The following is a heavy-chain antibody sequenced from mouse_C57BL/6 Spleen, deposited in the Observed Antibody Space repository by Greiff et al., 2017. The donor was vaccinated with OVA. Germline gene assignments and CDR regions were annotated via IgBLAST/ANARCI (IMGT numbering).Heavy chain of an antibody. Sequence: EVQRVESGGDLVKPGGSLKLSCAASGFTFSSYGMSWVRQTPDKRLEWVATISSGGSYTYYPDSVKGRFTISRDNAKNTLYLQMSSLKSEDTAMYYCAVYGSSYYWYFDVWGTGTTVTVSS. D-gene: IGHD1-1*01. CDR1: GFTFSSYG. J-gene: IGHJ1*03. CDR2: ISSGGSYT. V-gene: IGHV5-6*01. CDR3: AVYGSSYYWYFDV.